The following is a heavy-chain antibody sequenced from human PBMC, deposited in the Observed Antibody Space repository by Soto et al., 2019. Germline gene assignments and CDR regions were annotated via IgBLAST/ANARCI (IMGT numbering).Heavy chain of an antibody. CDR2: IIPIFGTA. V-gene: IGHV1-69*12. J-gene: IGHJ4*02. Sequence: QVQLVQSGAEVKKPGSSVKVSCKASGGTFSSYALSWVRQAPGQGLEWMGGIIPIFGTANYAQKFQGRVTITADEPTSTAYMELSSLRSEDTAVYYCASVREDCSGGSCYSGYHFDYWGQGTMVTVSS. CDR3: ASVREDCSGGSCYSGYHFDY. CDR1: GGTFSSYA. D-gene: IGHD2-15*01.